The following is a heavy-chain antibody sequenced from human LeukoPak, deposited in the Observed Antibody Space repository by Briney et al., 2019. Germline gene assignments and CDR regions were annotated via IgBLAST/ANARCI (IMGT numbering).Heavy chain of an antibody. CDR2: ISGSGGST. CDR1: GFIFSSYA. D-gene: IGHD1-26*01. Sequence: PGGSLRLSCAASGFIFSSYAMNWVRQAPGKGLEWVSAISGSGGSTYYADSVKGRFTISRDNSKNTLYLQMNSLRAEDTAVYYCAKAAHSGSYSSFDYWGQGTLVTVSS. J-gene: IGHJ4*02. V-gene: IGHV3-23*01. CDR3: AKAAHSGSYSSFDY.